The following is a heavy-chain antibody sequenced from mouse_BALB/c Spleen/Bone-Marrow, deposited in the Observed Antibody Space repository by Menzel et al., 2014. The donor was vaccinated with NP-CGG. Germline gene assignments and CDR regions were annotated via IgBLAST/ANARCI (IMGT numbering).Heavy chain of an antibody. V-gene: IGHV1-7*01. D-gene: IGHD2-1*01. Sequence: QVQLKQSGAELAKPGASVKMSCKASGYTFTTFWMHWVKQRPGQGLEWIGYINPTTSYTEYSQKFKDKATLTADKSSSTAYMQLSSLTPEDSAVYYCANGNSFAYWGQGTLVTVSA. CDR1: GYTFTTFW. CDR3: ANGNSFAY. CDR2: INPTTSYT. J-gene: IGHJ3*01.